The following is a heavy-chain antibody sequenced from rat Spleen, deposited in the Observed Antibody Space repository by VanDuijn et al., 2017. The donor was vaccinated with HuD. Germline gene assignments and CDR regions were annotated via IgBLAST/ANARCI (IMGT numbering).Heavy chain of an antibody. J-gene: IGHJ2*01. V-gene: IGHV5-29*01. CDR2: ISSDGRRN. D-gene: IGHD1-11*01. CDR3: GRRSGGIDY. CDR1: GFTFSDYY. Sequence: EVQLVESDGGLVQPGRSLKLSCAASGFTFSDYYMAWVRQAPAKGLEWVATISSDGRRNYYRDSVKGRFTISRDNAKNTLFLQMDSLRSEDSATYYCGRRSGGIDYWGQGVMVTVSS.